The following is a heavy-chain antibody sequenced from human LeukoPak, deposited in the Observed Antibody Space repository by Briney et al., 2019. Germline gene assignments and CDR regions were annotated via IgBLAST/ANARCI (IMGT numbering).Heavy chain of an antibody. D-gene: IGHD6-19*01. J-gene: IGHJ6*02. Sequence: GGSLRLSCAASGFTFSSYAMHWVRQAPGKGLEWVAVISYDGSNKYYADSVKGRFTISRDNSKNTLYLQMNSLRAEDTAVYYCARTLGQWLVRYYYGMDVWGQGTTVTVSS. CDR1: GFTFSSYA. CDR2: ISYDGSNK. V-gene: IGHV3-30-3*01. CDR3: ARTLGQWLVRYYYGMDV.